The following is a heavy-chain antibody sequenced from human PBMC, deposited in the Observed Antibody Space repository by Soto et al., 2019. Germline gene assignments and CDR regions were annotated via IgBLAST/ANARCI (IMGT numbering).Heavy chain of an antibody. J-gene: IGHJ3*02. CDR1: GFTFTSSA. CDR2: IVVGSGNT. V-gene: IGHV1-58*01. CDR3: ANLYGDYEGVHAFDI. D-gene: IGHD4-17*01. Sequence: GASVKVSCKASGFTFTSSAVQWVRQARGQRLEWIGWIVVGSGNTNYAQKFQERVTITRDMSTSTAYMELSSLRSEDTAVYYCANLYGDYEGVHAFDIWGQGTMVTVSS.